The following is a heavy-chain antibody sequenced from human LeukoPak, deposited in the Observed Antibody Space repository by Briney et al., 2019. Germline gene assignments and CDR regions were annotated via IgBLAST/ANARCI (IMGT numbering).Heavy chain of an antibody. CDR1: GLTVSSNH. J-gene: IGHJ4*02. CDR2: IYSGGLT. CDR3: ARDRGSFDY. Sequence: GGSLRLSCAVSGLTVSSNHFSWVRQAPGKGLEWVSVIYSGGLTLYTDSVKGRFTISRDNSKNTLYLQMSSLRPEDTAVYYCARDRGSFDYWGQGTVVTVSP. V-gene: IGHV3-66*02.